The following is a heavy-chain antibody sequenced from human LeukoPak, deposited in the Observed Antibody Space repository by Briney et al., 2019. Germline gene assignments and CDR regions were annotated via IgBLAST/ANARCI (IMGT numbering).Heavy chain of an antibody. Sequence: KASETLSLTCTVSGGSISPYYWSWIRQPPGKGLEWIGYIYYSGSTNYNPSLKSRVTISVDTSKNQFSLKLNSVTAADTAVYFCARMDSSGWYPYYRGQGTLVTVSS. V-gene: IGHV4-59*01. CDR2: IYYSGST. CDR1: GGSISPYY. D-gene: IGHD6-19*01. J-gene: IGHJ4*02. CDR3: ARMDSSGWYPYY.